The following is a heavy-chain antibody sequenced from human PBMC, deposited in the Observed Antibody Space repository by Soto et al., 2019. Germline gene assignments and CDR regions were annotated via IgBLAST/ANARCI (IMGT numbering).Heavy chain of an antibody. V-gene: IGHV4-61*08. CDR3: ARHRYSYGGICYYSWFDP. CDR1: GGSISSGGDY. CDR2: IYYSGST. J-gene: IGHJ5*02. D-gene: IGHD2-15*01. Sequence: SETQSLTCTVSGGSISSGGDYWSWIRQHPGKGLEWIGYIYYSGSTNYNPPLTSRVTISVDTSKNQFSLKLSSVTAADTAVYYCARHRYSYGGICYYSWFDPWGQGALVTVSS.